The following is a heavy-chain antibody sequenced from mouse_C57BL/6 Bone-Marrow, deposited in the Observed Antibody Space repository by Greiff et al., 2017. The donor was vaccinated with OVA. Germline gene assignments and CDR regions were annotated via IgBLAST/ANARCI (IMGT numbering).Heavy chain of an antibody. CDR3: ARGEWPYYFDY. J-gene: IGHJ2*01. CDR2: ISDGGSYT. CDR1: GFTFSSYA. V-gene: IGHV5-4*03. Sequence: EVKVVESGGGLVKPGGSLKLSCAASGFTFSSYAMSWVRQTPEKRLEWVATISDGGSYTYYPDNVKGRFTISRDNAKNNLYLQMSHLKSEDTAMYYCARGEWPYYFDYWGQGTTLTVSS. D-gene: IGHD1-3*01.